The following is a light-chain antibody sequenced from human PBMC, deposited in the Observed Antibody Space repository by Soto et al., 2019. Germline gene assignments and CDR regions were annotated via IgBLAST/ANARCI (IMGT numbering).Light chain of an antibody. J-gene: IGKJ5*01. V-gene: IGKV1-9*01. CDR3: QHLNSYPIT. CDR2: EAS. CDR1: QGTSSH. Sequence: IQLTQSPSSLSASVGDRVTISCRASQGTSSHLAWYQQKPGTAPKLLIYEASTLQSGVPSRFSGSGSGTDFTLTSNSLQPEDIATYYCQHLNSYPITFGQGTRLEIK.